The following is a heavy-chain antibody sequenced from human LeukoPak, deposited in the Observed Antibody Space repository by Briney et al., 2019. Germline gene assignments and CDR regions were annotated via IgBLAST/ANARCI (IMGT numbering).Heavy chain of an antibody. V-gene: IGHV3-23*01. CDR2: IIDFSDYT. Sequence: GGSLRLSCAASGLTFSSYAMSWVRQAPGKGLEWVSTIIDFSDYTYYADAVKGRFTISRDNSKNTLYLQMNSLRAEDTAVYYCARISFVGAILFDYWGQGTLVTVSS. J-gene: IGHJ4*02. CDR3: ARISFVGAILFDY. D-gene: IGHD1-26*01. CDR1: GLTFSSYA.